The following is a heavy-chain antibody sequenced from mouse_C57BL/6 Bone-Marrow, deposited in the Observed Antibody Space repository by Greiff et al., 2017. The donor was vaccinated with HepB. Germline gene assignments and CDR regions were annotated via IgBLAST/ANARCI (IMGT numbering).Heavy chain of an antibody. CDR3: ASYYYGSSYVDYFDY. CDR2: INPNNGGT. CDR1: GYTFTDYY. V-gene: IGHV1-26*01. J-gene: IGHJ2*01. D-gene: IGHD1-1*01. Sequence: EVQLQQSGPELVKPGASVKISCKASGYTFTDYYMNWVKQSHGKSLEWIGDINPNNGGTSYNQKFKGKATLTVDKSSSTAYMELRSLTSEDSAVYYCASYYYGSSYVDYFDYWGQGTTLTVSS.